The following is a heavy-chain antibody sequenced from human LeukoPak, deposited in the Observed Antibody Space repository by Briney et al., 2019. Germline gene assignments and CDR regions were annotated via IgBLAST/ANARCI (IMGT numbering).Heavy chain of an antibody. CDR2: INTGNGNT. CDR3: ARGNWNDLYYFDS. J-gene: IGHJ4*02. Sequence: GASVKVSCKASGYIFTSYAMHWVRQAPGQRLEWMGWINTGNGNTQYSQKFQGRVTITRDTSASTAYMELSSLRSEDTAVFYRARGNWNDLYYFDSWGQGTLVTVSS. CDR1: GYIFTSYA. D-gene: IGHD1-1*01. V-gene: IGHV1-3*04.